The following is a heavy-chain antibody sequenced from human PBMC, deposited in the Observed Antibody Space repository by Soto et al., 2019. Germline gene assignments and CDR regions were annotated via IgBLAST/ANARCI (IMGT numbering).Heavy chain of an antibody. Sequence: QVPLVQSGAEVKKPGASVKVSCKASGYTFTSYAMHWVRQAPGQRLEWMGWINAGNGNTKYSQKFQGRVTITRDTSASTAYMELSSLRSEDTAVYYCARDFTYYYGMDVWGQGTTVTVSS. CDR1: GYTFTSYA. CDR2: INAGNGNT. J-gene: IGHJ6*02. CDR3: ARDFTYYYGMDV. V-gene: IGHV1-3*01.